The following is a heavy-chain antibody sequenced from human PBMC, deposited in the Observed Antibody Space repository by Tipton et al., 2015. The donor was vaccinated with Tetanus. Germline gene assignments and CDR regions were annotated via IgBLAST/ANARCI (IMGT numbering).Heavy chain of an antibody. D-gene: IGHD5-18*01. CDR2: IYYSGST. J-gene: IGHJ4*02. Sequence: TLSLTCTVSGGSISSSSYYWGWIRQPPGKGLEWIGSIYYSGSTYYNPSLKSRVTISVDTSKNHFSLKLSSVTAADTAVYYCASPLGVDTEAPTNWGQGTLVTVSS. V-gene: IGHV4-39*02. CDR3: ASPLGVDTEAPTN. CDR1: GGSISSSSYY.